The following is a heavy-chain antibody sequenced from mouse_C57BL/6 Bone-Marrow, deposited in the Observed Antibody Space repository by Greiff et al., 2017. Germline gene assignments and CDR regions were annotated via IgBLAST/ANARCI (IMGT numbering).Heavy chain of an antibody. CDR2: IYPGGGYT. D-gene: IGHD2-3*01. CDR1: GYTFTNYW. V-gene: IGHV1-63*01. J-gene: IGHJ2*01. Sequence: QVQLQQSGAELVRPGTSVKMSCKASGYTFTNYWIGWAKPRPGHGLEWIGDIYPGGGYTNYNEKFKGKATLTADKSSSTAYMQFSSLTSEDSAIYYCAKIYDGYFYFDYWGQGTTLTVSS. CDR3: AKIYDGYFYFDY.